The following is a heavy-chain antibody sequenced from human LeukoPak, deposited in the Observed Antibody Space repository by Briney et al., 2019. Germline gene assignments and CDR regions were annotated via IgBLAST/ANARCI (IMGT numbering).Heavy chain of an antibody. CDR1: GYTFTSYG. D-gene: IGHD3-10*01. J-gene: IGHJ5*02. Sequence: ASVKVSCKASGYTFTSYGISWVRLAPGQGLEWMGWISAYNGNTNYAQKLQGRVTMTTDTSTSTAYMELRSLRSDDTAVYYCARAVYYYGSGSKNWFDPWGQGTLVTVSS. V-gene: IGHV1-18*01. CDR2: ISAYNGNT. CDR3: ARAVYYYGSGSKNWFDP.